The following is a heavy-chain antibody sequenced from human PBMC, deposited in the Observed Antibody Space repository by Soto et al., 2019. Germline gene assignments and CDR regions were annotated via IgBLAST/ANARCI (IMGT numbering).Heavy chain of an antibody. Sequence: PGGSLRLSCAASGFTFSSYSMNWVRQAPGKGLEWVSYISSGSSTIYYADSVKGRFTISRDNAQNSLYLQMNSLSAEYTAVYYCAKTNSSGRCAFDVWGQGTMVTVS. V-gene: IGHV3-48*01. D-gene: IGHD6-19*01. J-gene: IGHJ3*01. CDR1: GFTFSSYS. CDR3: AKTNSSGRCAFDV. CDR2: ISSGSSTI.